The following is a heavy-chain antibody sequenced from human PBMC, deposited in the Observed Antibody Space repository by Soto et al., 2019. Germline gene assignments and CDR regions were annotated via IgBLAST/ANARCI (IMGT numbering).Heavy chain of an antibody. CDR3: ARVYPASGAAEP. J-gene: IGHJ4*02. D-gene: IGHD6-13*01. Sequence: QVQLVQSGAEVKKPGASVRVSCKASGYTFTSYGISWVRQAPGQGLEWMGWISAYNGNTNYAQSLQGRVTMTTDTSATPAYMAVRSPKAADTAVYYCARVYPASGAAEPWGRGTLVSVS. CDR1: GYTFTSYG. V-gene: IGHV1-18*01. CDR2: ISAYNGNT.